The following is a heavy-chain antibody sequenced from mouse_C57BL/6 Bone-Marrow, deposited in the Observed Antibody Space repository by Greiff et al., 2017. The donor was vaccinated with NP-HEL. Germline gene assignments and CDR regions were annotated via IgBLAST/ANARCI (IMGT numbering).Heavy chain of an antibody. V-gene: IGHV1-19*01. CDR1: GYTFTDYY. CDR3: TWYGSSSY. Sequence: EVHLVESGPVLVKPGASVKMSCKASGYTFTDYYMNWVKQSHGKSLEWIGVINPYNGGTSYNQKFKGKATLTVDKSSSTAYMELSSLTNEDSAVYYCTWYGSSSYWGQGTLVTVSA. J-gene: IGHJ3*01. CDR2: INPYNGGT. D-gene: IGHD1-1*01.